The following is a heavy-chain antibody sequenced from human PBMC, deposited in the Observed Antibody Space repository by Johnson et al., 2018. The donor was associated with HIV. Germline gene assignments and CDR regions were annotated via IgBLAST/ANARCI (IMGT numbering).Heavy chain of an antibody. D-gene: IGHD3-10*01. CDR1: GFTFSDYY. V-gene: IGHV3-11*04. J-gene: IGHJ3*02. CDR2: IDSSGSGI. Sequence: QVQLVESGGGLVTPGGSLRLSCAASGFTFSDYYINWIRQAPGKALEWVSYIDSSGSGIYYADSVKGRFTISRDNAKNSLYLQMHSLRAEDTAVYYCVCLRAWTFDIWGQGTMVTVSS. CDR3: VCLRAWTFDI.